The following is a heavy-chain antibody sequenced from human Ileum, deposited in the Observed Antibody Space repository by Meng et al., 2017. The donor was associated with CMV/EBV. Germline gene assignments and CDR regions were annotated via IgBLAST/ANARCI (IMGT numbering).Heavy chain of an antibody. CDR1: DYTFTSYD. J-gene: IGHJ4*02. V-gene: IGHV1-8*03. D-gene: IGHD3-16*01. Sequence: VEVSCGTCDYTFTSYDIKWVRQATGQGLDWMGWMNPNSGNTRYAQKLEGRVNITRNNSISTAYMELSSLKSEDTAVYYCARGRKGDWGQGTLVTVSS. CDR2: MNPNSGNT. CDR3: ARGRKGD.